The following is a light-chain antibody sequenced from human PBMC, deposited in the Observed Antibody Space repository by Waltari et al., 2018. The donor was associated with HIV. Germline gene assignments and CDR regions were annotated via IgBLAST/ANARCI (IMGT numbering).Light chain of an antibody. J-gene: IGLJ3*02. V-gene: IGLV1-51*01. CDR1: HSNIWRNY. CDR2: DNN. Sequence: QSVLPQPPSVSAAPGQKVTISCSGRHSNIWRNYVSWYQQLPGAAPKLLIYDNNKRPSGIPDRFSGSKSGTSATLGITGLQTGDEADYYRGTWDSSLGGWVFGGGTKLAVL. CDR3: GTWDSSLGGWV.